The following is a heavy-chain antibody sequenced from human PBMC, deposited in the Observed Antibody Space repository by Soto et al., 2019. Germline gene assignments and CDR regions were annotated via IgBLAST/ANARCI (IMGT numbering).Heavy chain of an antibody. J-gene: IGHJ4*02. V-gene: IGHV4-39*01. D-gene: IGHD2-21*01. CDR2: FFIGGNT. CDR3: ARRHGLDIAAYY. Sequence: SETLSLTCTVSGGSISSSTYYWGWMRQPPGKGLEWIASFFIGGNTYYNPSLNSRVTISVDTSKNQFSLKLSSLTAADTPVYFFARRHGLDIAAYYWGQGILVTVSS. CDR1: GGSISSSTYY.